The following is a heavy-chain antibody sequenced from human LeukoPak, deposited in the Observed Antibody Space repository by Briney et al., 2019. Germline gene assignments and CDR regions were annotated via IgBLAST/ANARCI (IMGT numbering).Heavy chain of an antibody. Sequence: ASVKVSCKASGGTFRNYAINWVRQAPGQGLEWMGGIIPLFGSANYAEKFQGRVTITTDESTSTAYMELSSLRSEDTAVYYCARGRVDIVATINSYYYYMDVWGKGTTVTVSS. CDR3: ARGRVDIVATINSYYYYMDV. CDR2: IIPLFGSA. CDR1: GGTFRNYA. J-gene: IGHJ6*03. D-gene: IGHD5-12*01. V-gene: IGHV1-69*05.